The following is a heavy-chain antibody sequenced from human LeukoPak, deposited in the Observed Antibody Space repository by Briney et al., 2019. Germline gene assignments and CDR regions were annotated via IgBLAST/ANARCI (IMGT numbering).Heavy chain of an antibody. Sequence: GGSLRLSCAASGFTFSDYWMSWVRQAPGKGLEWVANVKQDGSEKFYVDSVKGRFTISRDNAKNSLYLQMNSLRVEDTAVYYCARPTTVGSLFDYWGQGTLVTVSS. V-gene: IGHV3-7*01. D-gene: IGHD4-17*01. CDR1: GFTFSDYW. CDR3: ARPTTVGSLFDY. CDR2: VKQDGSEK. J-gene: IGHJ4*02.